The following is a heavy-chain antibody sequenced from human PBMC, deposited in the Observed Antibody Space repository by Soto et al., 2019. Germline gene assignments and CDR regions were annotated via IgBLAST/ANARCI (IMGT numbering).Heavy chain of an antibody. J-gene: IGHJ5*02. CDR3: ARDNSIVVVAANWFDP. D-gene: IGHD2-15*01. CDR2: IYTSGST. V-gene: IGHV4-4*07. CDR1: GGSISSYY. Sequence: SETLSLTCTVSGGSISSYYWSWIRQPAGKGLEWIGRIYTSGSTNYNPSLKSRVTMSVDTSKNQFSLKLSSVTAADTAVYYCARDNSIVVVAANWFDPWGQGTLVTVSS.